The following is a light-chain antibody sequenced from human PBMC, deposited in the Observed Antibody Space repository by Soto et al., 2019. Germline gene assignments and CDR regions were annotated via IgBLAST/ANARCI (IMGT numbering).Light chain of an antibody. CDR2: AAS. J-gene: IGKJ2*01. V-gene: IGKV1-39*01. CDR3: QQSYSTPRT. Sequence: DIQMTQSPSSLSASVGDRVTITCRASQSISTLLNWYQQKPGKAPKVLIYAASSLYSGVTSRFSGGGSGTDFTLTISSLQPEDFATDYCQQSYSTPRTFGQGTKLEIK. CDR1: QSISTL.